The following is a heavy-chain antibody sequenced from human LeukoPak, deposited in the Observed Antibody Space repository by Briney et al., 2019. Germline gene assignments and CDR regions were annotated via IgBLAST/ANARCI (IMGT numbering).Heavy chain of an antibody. Sequence: ASVKVSCKASGYTFTGYYMHWVRQAPGQGLEWMGWINPNSDGTNYAQKFKGRATKTRDTYISTAYMELSRLRSDDTAVYYCARAVTRYCSSTSCYYVIWGQGTMVTVSS. D-gene: IGHD2-2*01. CDR3: ARAVTRYCSSTSCYYVI. CDR2: INPNSDGT. V-gene: IGHV1-2*02. CDR1: GYTFTGYY. J-gene: IGHJ3*02.